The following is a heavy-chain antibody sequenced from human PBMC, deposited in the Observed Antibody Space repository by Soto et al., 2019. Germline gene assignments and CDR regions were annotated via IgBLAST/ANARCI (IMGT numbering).Heavy chain of an antibody. V-gene: IGHV3-23*01. Sequence: EVQLLESGGGLVQPGGSLRLSCAASGFTFSSYAMSWVRQAPGKGLEWVSAISGSGGSTYYADSVKGRFTISRDNSQNTLYLQMNSLRAEDTAVYYCAKETGSSWYRGGYFDYWGQGTLVTVSS. CDR1: GFTFSSYA. CDR2: ISGSGGST. CDR3: AKETGSSWYRGGYFDY. J-gene: IGHJ4*02. D-gene: IGHD6-13*01.